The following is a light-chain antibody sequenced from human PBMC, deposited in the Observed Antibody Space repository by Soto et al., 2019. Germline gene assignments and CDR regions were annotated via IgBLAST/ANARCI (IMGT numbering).Light chain of an antibody. V-gene: IGLV2-18*01. Sequence: QSALTPPPSVSGSPGQSVTISRTGTSTDFVSYNRVSWYQQPPGTAPKLIIYEASNRPSGVPDRFSGSKSGNTASLTISGLQAADEADYYCSLYTSENTYVFGTGTKVTVL. CDR2: EAS. CDR1: STDFVSYNR. CDR3: SLYTSENTYV. J-gene: IGLJ1*01.